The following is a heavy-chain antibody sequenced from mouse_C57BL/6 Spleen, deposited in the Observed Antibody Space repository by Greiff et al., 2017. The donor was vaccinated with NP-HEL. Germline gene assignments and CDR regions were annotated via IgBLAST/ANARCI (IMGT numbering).Heavy chain of an antibody. CDR1: GYTFTSYW. Sequence: QVQLQQPGAELVRPGSSVKLSCKASGYTFTSYWMHWVKQRPIQGLAWIGNIDPSDSETHSHQKFKDKATLPVDKSSSPAYMQLSSLTSEDSAVYYCARRGYYDDDGAMDYRGQGTSVTVSS. D-gene: IGHD2-4*01. V-gene: IGHV1-52*01. CDR3: ARRGYYDDDGAMDY. J-gene: IGHJ4*01. CDR2: IDPSDSET.